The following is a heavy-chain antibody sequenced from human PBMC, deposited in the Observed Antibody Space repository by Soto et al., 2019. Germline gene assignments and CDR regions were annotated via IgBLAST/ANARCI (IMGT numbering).Heavy chain of an antibody. J-gene: IGHJ4*02. D-gene: IGHD3-10*01. Sequence: QITLKESGPSLVKPTQTLTLTCTLSGFSLTTSGVGVHWIRQPPGKALEWLIFISWDDDRRYSPSLKSRLTSTKDTAKNQVVLTITDMDPADTATYYCARDLWFGDLLGYGVDYWGQGTLVTVSS. V-gene: IGHV2-5*02. CDR1: GFSLTTSGVG. CDR2: ISWDDDR. CDR3: ARDLWFGDLLGYGVDY.